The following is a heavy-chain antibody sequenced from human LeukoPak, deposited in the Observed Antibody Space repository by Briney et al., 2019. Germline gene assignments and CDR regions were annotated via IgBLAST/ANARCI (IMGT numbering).Heavy chain of an antibody. CDR1: GGTFSSYA. V-gene: IGHV1-69*06. Sequence: ASVKVSCKASGGTFSSYAISWVRQAPGQGLEWMGGIIPIFGTANYAQKFQGRVTITADKSTSTAYMELSSLRSEDTAVYYCARGIPQWELGGVDYFDYWGQGTLVTVSS. CDR2: IIPIFGTA. CDR3: ARGIPQWELGGVDYFDY. D-gene: IGHD1-26*01. J-gene: IGHJ4*02.